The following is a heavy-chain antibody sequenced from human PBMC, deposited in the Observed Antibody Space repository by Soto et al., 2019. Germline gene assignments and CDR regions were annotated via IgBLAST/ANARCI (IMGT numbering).Heavy chain of an antibody. CDR3: ARGVTAGNWYFDL. J-gene: IGHJ2*01. CDR2: ISYDGSNK. V-gene: IGHV3-30-3*01. D-gene: IGHD2-21*02. Sequence: QVQLVESGGGVVQPGRSLRLSCAASGFTFSSYDMHWVRQAPGKGLEWVAVISYDGSNKYYADSVKGRFTISRDNSKNTLYLQMNSLRAEDTAVYYCARGVTAGNWYFDLWGRGTLVTVSS. CDR1: GFTFSSYD.